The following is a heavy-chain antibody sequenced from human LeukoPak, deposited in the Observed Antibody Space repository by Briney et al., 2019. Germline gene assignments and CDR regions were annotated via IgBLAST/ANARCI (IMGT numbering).Heavy chain of an antibody. CDR3: ARVGHIVVVPAATPQAGWFDP. Sequence: ASVKVSCKASGYTFTSYDINWVRQATGQGLEWMGWMNPNSGNTGYAQKFQGRVTMTRNTSISTAYMELSSLRSEDTAVYYCARVGHIVVVPAATPQAGWFDPWGQGTLVTVSS. CDR2: MNPNSGNT. CDR1: GYTFTSYD. V-gene: IGHV1-8*01. J-gene: IGHJ5*02. D-gene: IGHD2-2*01.